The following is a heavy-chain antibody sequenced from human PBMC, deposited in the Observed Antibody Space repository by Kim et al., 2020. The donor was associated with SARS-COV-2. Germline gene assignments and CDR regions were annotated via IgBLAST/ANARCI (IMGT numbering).Heavy chain of an antibody. CDR1: GFTFSSYA. Sequence: GGSLRLSCSASGFTFSSYAMHWVRQAPGKGLEYVSAISSNGGSTYYADSVKGRFTISRDNSKNTLYLQMSSLRAEDTAVYYCVKSRAVAGIWEEPDAFDIWGQGTMVTVSS. V-gene: IGHV3-64D*09. J-gene: IGHJ3*02. CDR3: VKSRAVAGIWEEPDAFDI. CDR2: ISSNGGST. D-gene: IGHD6-19*01.